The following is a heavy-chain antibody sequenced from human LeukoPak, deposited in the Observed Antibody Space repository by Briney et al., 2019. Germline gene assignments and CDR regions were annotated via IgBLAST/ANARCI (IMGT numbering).Heavy chain of an antibody. CDR2: ISSSSSYI. Sequence: GGSLRLSCAASGFTFSSYSMNWVRQAPGKGLEWVSSISSSSSYIYYADSVKGRFAISRDNAKNSLYLQMNSLRAEDTAVYYCARVYGSGSYFKSIGAFDIWGQGTMVTVSS. CDR1: GFTFSSYS. J-gene: IGHJ3*02. V-gene: IGHV3-21*01. CDR3: ARVYGSGSYFKSIGAFDI. D-gene: IGHD3-10*01.